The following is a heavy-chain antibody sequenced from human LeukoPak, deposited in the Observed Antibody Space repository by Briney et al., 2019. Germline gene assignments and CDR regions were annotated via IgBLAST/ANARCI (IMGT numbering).Heavy chain of an antibody. CDR3: ARGLGSSSGYSLDY. D-gene: IGHD3-22*01. CDR2: ISHSGST. Sequence: PSKTLSLTCAVYGGSFSGYYWSWIRQPPGKGLEWIGEISHSGSTNYNPSLKSRVTISADTSKNQFSLKLSSVTAADTAVYYCARGLGSSSGYSLDYWGQGTLVTVSS. V-gene: IGHV4-34*01. J-gene: IGHJ4*02. CDR1: GGSFSGYY.